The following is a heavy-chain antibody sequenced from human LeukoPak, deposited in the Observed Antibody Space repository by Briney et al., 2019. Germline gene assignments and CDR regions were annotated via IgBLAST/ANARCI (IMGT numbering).Heavy chain of an antibody. J-gene: IGHJ4*02. V-gene: IGHV4-38-2*02. Sequence: SETLSLTCTVSGYSISSGYYWGWIRQPPGKGLEWIGGIYHSGSTNYNPSLKSRVTISVDTSKNQFSLKLSSVTAADTAVYYCARGAEGYYYDSSGYYEPFDYWGQGTLVTVSS. D-gene: IGHD3-22*01. CDR3: ARGAEGYYYDSSGYYEPFDY. CDR2: IYHSGST. CDR1: GYSISSGYY.